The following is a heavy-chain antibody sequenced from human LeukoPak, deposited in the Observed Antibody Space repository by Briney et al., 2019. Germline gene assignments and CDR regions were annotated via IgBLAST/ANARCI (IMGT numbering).Heavy chain of an antibody. D-gene: IGHD3-3*01. Sequence: VASVKVSCKASGYTFTGYYMHWVRQAPGQGLEWMGWINPNSGGTNYAQKFQGRVTMTRDTSISTAYMELSRLRSDDTAVYYCARSSDEAIFGVANTDYWGQGTLVTVSS. V-gene: IGHV1-2*02. CDR2: INPNSGGT. CDR3: ARSSDEAIFGVANTDY. J-gene: IGHJ4*02. CDR1: GYTFTGYY.